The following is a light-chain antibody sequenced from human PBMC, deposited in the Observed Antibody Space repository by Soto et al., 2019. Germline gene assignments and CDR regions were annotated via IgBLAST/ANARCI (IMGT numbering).Light chain of an antibody. J-gene: IGKJ1*01. CDR1: QSVSNN. CDR2: GAT. CDR3: HQYKNWPPIT. V-gene: IGKV3-15*01. Sequence: ETVMTQSPVTLSVSPGERATLSCRASQSVSNNLAWYQQKPGQAPRLLIYGATSRATGIPARFSGSGSGTEFTLTISSLQSEDIAVYYCHQYKNWPPITFGQGTKVDIK.